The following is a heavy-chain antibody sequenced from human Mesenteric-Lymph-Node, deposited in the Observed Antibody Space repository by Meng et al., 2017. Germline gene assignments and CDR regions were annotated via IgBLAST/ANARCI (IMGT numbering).Heavy chain of an antibody. Sequence: VPLQESGPGLVKPSQTLSLTCTVSGGSISSGDYYWSWIRQPPGKGLEWIGYMDYRGSTFYNPSLKSRVTISVDTSKNQFSLKLSSVTAADTAVYFCARGELLWDYWGQGTLVTVSS. D-gene: IGHD2-2*01. CDR2: MDYRGST. J-gene: IGHJ4*02. CDR1: GGSISSGDYY. CDR3: ARGELLWDY. V-gene: IGHV4-30-4*01.